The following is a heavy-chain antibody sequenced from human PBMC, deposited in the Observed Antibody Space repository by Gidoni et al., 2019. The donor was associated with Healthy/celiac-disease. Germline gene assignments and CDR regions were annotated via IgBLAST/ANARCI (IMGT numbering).Heavy chain of an antibody. D-gene: IGHD3-22*01. CDR1: GYSFTSYW. CDR2: IDPSDSFT. V-gene: IGHV5-10-1*03. J-gene: IGHJ4*02. CDR3: ARQGYYYDSSRYYYFDY. Sequence: EVQLVQSGAEVKKPGESLRISCTGSGYSFTSYWISWVRQMPGKGLEWLGRIDPSDSFTNYSPSFQGHVTISADKSIRKSYLQWSSLKASDTAMYYCARQGYYYDSSRYYYFDYWGQGTLVTVSS.